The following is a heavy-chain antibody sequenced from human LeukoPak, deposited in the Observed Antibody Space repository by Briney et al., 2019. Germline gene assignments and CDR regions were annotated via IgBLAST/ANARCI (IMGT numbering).Heavy chain of an antibody. CDR2: ISYDGSNK. J-gene: IGHJ4*02. CDR1: GFTFSSYA. Sequence: GGSLRLSCAASGFTFSSYAMHWVRQAPGKGLEWVAVISYDGSNKYYADSAKGRFTISRDNSKNTLYLQMNSLRAEDTAVYYCARDPRGIVGATVFDYWGQGTLVTVSS. CDR3: ARDPRGIVGATVFDY. V-gene: IGHV3-30-3*01. D-gene: IGHD1-26*01.